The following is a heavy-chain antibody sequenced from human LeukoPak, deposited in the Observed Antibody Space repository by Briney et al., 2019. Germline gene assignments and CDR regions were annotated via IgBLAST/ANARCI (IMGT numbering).Heavy chain of an antibody. CDR2: IRGSGGST. V-gene: IGHV3-23*01. J-gene: IGHJ5*02. CDR1: GFTLRNYA. CDR3: AKALGLDSSGYYYGSFDP. Sequence: GGSLRLSCAASGFTLRNYAMSWVRQAPGKGLEWVSAIRGSGGSTYYADSVKGRFTISRDNSKNTLYLQMNSLSAEDTAVYYCAKALGLDSSGYYYGSFDPWGQGTLVTVSS. D-gene: IGHD3-22*01.